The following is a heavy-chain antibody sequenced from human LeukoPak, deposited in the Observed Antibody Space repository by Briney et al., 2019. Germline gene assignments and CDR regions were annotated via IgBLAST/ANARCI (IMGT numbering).Heavy chain of an antibody. CDR2: ISSSSSYI. Sequence: KYWGSLRLSCAASGLTFSSYSMNWVRQAPGKGLEWVSSISSSSSYIYYADSVKGRFTISRDNAKNSLYLQMNSLRAEDTAVYYCARSERGDRFGEGNWFDPWGQGTLVTVSS. J-gene: IGHJ5*02. D-gene: IGHD3-10*01. CDR1: GLTFSSYS. CDR3: ARSERGDRFGEGNWFDP. V-gene: IGHV3-21*01.